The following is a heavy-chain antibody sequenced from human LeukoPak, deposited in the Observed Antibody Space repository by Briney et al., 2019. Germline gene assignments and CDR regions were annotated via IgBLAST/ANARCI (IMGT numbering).Heavy chain of an antibody. D-gene: IGHD6-13*01. J-gene: IGHJ4*02. Sequence: MSSETLSLTCAVYGGSFSGYYWSWIRQPPGKGLEWIGEINHSGSTNYNPSLKSRVTISVDTSKNQFSLQLNSVTPEDTAVYYCARDRLRVPGSNYYSSSWYLEEVLFDYWGQGTLVTVSS. CDR1: GGSFSGYY. CDR3: ARDRLRVPGSNYYSSSWYLEEVLFDY. CDR2: INHSGST. V-gene: IGHV4-34*01.